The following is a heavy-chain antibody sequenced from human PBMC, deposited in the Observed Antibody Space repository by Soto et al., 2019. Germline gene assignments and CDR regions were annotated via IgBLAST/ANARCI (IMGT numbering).Heavy chain of an antibody. CDR3: ARDLGYYDSSGYLDY. Sequence: GGSLRLSCAASGFTFSDYYMSWIRQAPGKGLEWVSYISSSGDIIYYADSMKGRFTISRDNAKNSLYLQMNNLRAEDTAVYYCARDLGYYDSSGYLDYWGKGNLLTVSS. CDR2: ISSSGDII. J-gene: IGHJ4*02. CDR1: GFTFSDYY. D-gene: IGHD3-22*01. V-gene: IGHV3-11*01.